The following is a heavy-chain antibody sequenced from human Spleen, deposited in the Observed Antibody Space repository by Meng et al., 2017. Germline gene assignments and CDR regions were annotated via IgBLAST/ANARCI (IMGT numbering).Heavy chain of an antibody. Sequence: SLKISCAASGFTFNDYAMHWVRQAPGKGLEWVSGIAWNGGSIAYADSVRGRFTISRDNSKNTLYLQMTSLRTEDTAVYYCAKVFSWIAALQGAFQIWGQGTMVTVSS. J-gene: IGHJ3*02. CDR1: GFTFNDYA. V-gene: IGHV3-9*01. CDR2: IAWNGGSI. D-gene: IGHD5-12*01. CDR3: AKVFSWIAALQGAFQI.